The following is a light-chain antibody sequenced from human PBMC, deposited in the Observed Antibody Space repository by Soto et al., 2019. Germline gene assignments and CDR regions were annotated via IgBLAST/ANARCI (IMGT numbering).Light chain of an antibody. J-gene: IGKJ4*01. CDR3: QQYYTTLT. V-gene: IGKV4-1*01. Sequence: DIVMTQSPDSLAVSLGERATINCKSSQSVLYTSDNKNYLSWYQQQPGQPPKLLIYWASTRDSGVTDRFGGSASGADYTLTISRVQAEDVAIYGCQQYYTTLTGGGGTKVEIK. CDR2: WAS. CDR1: QSVLYTSDNKNY.